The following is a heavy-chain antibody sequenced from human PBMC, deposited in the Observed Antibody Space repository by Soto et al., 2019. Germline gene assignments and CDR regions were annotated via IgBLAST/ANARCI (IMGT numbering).Heavy chain of an antibody. V-gene: IGHV3-21*01. D-gene: IGHD4-17*01. CDR1: GFTFSSYS. Sequence: EVQLVESGGGLVKPGGSLRLSCAASGFTFSSYSMNWVRQAPGKGLEWVSSISSSSSYIYYADSVKGRFTISRDNAKNSLYLQMNSLRAEDTAVYYCAIDNDYGDCYDYWGQGTLVTVSS. J-gene: IGHJ4*02. CDR2: ISSSSSYI. CDR3: AIDNDYGDCYDY.